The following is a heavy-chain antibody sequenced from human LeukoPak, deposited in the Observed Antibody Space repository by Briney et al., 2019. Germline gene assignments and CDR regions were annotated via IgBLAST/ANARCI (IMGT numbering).Heavy chain of an antibody. D-gene: IGHD3-22*01. V-gene: IGHV3-53*01. Sequence: GGSLRLSCAASGSTVSSNYMSWVRQAPGKGPEWVSVIYSGGSTYYADSVKGRFTISRDNSKNTLYLQMNSLRAEDTAVYYCARATYYYDSSGYYVFYFDNWGQGTLVTVSS. J-gene: IGHJ4*02. CDR1: GSTVSSNY. CDR3: ARATYYYDSSGYYVFYFDN. CDR2: IYSGGST.